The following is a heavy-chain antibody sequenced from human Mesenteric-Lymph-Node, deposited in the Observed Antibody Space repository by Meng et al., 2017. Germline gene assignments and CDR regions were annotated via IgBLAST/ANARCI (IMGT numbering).Heavy chain of an antibody. CDR3: ARDRPGGTVGAADY. CDR1: GFSFSSYD. J-gene: IGHJ4*02. V-gene: IGHV3-48*03. CDR2: ISRSGGTI. D-gene: IGHD1-26*01. Sequence: GGSLRLSCAASGFSFSSYDMNWVRQAPGKGLEWVSYISRSGGTIYYADSVKGRFTISRDNAKNTLNLQMHSLSADDTGIYYYARDRPGGTVGAADYWGQGTLVTVSS.